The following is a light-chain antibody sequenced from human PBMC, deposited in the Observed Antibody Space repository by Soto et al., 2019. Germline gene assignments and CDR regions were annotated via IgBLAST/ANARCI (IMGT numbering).Light chain of an antibody. V-gene: IGLV2-14*01. J-gene: IGLJ2*01. CDR3: SSYTSSSTVV. CDR2: DVS. CDR1: SSDVGGYNY. Sequence: QSALTQPASVSGSPGQSITISCTGTSSDVGGYNYVSWYQQHPGKAPKLMIDDVSNRPSGVFNRFSGSKSGNTASLTISGLQAEDEADYYCSSYTSSSTVVFGGGTKLTVL.